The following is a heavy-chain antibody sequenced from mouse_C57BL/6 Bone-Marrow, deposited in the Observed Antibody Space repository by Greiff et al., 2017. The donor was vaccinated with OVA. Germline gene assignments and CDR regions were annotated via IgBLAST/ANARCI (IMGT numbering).Heavy chain of an antibody. D-gene: IGHD1-1*01. Sequence: EVHLVESGGDLVKPGGSLKLSCAASGFTFSSYGMSWVRQTPDKRLEWVATISSGGSYTYYPDSVKGRFTISRDHAKNPLYLQMSSLKSEDTAMYYCARQYYYGSSFLYWYFDVWGTGTTVTVSS. V-gene: IGHV5-6*01. CDR1: GFTFSSYG. CDR2: ISSGGSYT. J-gene: IGHJ1*03. CDR3: ARQYYYGSSFLYWYFDV.